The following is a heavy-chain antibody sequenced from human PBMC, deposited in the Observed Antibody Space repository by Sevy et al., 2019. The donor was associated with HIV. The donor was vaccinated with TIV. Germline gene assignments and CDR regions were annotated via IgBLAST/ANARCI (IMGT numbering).Heavy chain of an antibody. Sequence: GGSLRLSCAASGFSFSNYAMHWVRQSPGKGLKWVAMISYDGINKDYADSVKGRFTLSRDNSKNTLFLQMNSLRAEDTALYYCARDLPHLLPWELSRGSDYWGQGTLVTVSS. CDR2: ISYDGINK. CDR1: GFSFSNYA. D-gene: IGHD1-26*01. V-gene: IGHV3-30*04. J-gene: IGHJ4*02. CDR3: ARDLPHLLPWELSRGSDY.